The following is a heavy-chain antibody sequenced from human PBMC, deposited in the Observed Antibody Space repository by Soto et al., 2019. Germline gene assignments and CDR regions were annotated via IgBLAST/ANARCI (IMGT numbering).Heavy chain of an antibody. J-gene: IGHJ1*01. V-gene: IGHV3-9*01. CDR3: AKDEAVAGEVVYFQH. CDR2: ISWNSGSI. CDR1: GFTFDDYA. Sequence: GGSLRLSCAASGFTFDDYAMHWVRQAPGKGLEWVSGISWNSGSIGYADSVKGRFTISRDNAKNSLYLQMNSLRAEDTALYYCAKDEAVAGEVVYFQHWGQGTLVTVSS. D-gene: IGHD6-19*01.